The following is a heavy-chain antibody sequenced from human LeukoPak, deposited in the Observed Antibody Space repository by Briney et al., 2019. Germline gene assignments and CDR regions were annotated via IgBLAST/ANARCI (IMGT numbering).Heavy chain of an antibody. CDR1: GGSFSGYY. CDR3: ARGWGDAFDI. D-gene: IGHD3-16*01. V-gene: IGHV4-34*01. Sequence: PSETLSLTCAVYGGSFSGYYWSWIRQPPGKGLEWIGEINHSGSTNYNPSLKSRVTISVDTSKNQFSLKLSSVTAADTAVYYCARGWGDAFDIWGQGTMVTVSS. J-gene: IGHJ3*02. CDR2: INHSGST.